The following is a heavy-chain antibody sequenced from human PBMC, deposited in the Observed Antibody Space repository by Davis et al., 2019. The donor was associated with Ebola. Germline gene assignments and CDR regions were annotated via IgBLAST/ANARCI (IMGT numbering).Heavy chain of an antibody. CDR2: ISYDGSNK. D-gene: IGHD5-18*01. V-gene: IGHV3-30*03. Sequence: GESLKISCAASGFTFSSYWMHWVRQAPGKGLEWVAVISYDGSNKYYADSVKGRFTISRDNAKNSLYLQMNSLRAEDTAVYYCAREGYSYGNIWGQGTMVTVSS. CDR3: AREGYSYGNI. CDR1: GFTFSSYW. J-gene: IGHJ3*02.